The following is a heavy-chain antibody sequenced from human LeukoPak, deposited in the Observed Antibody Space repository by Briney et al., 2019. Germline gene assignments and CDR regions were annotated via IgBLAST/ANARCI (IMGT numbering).Heavy chain of an antibody. D-gene: IGHD1-7*01. J-gene: IGHJ3*02. V-gene: IGHV3-21*01. CDR3: ARDQGTTEAFDI. CDR1: GFTFSSYS. Sequence: PGGSLRLSCAASGFTFSSYSMNWVRQAPGKGLEWVSSISSSSSYIYYADSVKGRFTISRDNAKNSLYLQMNSLRAEDTAVYYCARDQGTTEAFDIWGQGTMVTVSS. CDR2: ISSSSSYI.